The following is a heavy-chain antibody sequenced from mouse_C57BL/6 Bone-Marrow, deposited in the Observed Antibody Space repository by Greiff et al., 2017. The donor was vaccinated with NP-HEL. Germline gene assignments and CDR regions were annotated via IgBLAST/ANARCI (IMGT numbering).Heavy chain of an antibody. CDR1: GYTFTSYG. J-gene: IGHJ2*01. V-gene: IGHV1-81*01. D-gene: IGHD1-1*01. CDR3: ARSGGYYYFDY. CDR2: IYPRSGNT. Sequence: VKLVESGAELARPGASVKLSCKASGYTFTSYGISWVKQRTGQGLEWIGEIYPRSGNTYYNEKFKGKATLTADKSSSTAYMELRSLTSEDSAVYFCARSGGYYYFDYWGQGTTLTVSS.